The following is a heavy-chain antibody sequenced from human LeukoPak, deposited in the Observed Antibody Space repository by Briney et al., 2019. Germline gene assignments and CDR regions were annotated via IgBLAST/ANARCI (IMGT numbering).Heavy chain of an antibody. Sequence: SETLSLTCTVSGGSISSYYWSWIRQPAGKGLEWIGRIYTSGSTNYNPSLKSRVTMSVDTSKNQFSLKLSSVTAADTAVYYCASVSHYYNSSGYYYPHFDYWGQGTLVTVSS. J-gene: IGHJ4*02. CDR2: IYTSGST. CDR3: ASVSHYYNSSGYYYPHFDY. V-gene: IGHV4-4*07. CDR1: GGSISSYY. D-gene: IGHD3-22*01.